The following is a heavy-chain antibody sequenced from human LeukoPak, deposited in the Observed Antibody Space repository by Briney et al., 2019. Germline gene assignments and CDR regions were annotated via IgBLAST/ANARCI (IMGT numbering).Heavy chain of an antibody. Sequence: GASVKVSCKASGYTFTSYDINWVRQATGQGLEWMGWMNPNSGNTGYAQKFQGRVTITRNTSISTAYMELSSLRSEDTAVYYCARSLSYCSSTSCSTNDDAFDIWGQGTMVTVSS. CDR1: GYTFTSYD. V-gene: IGHV1-8*03. CDR3: ARSLSYCSSTSCSTNDDAFDI. J-gene: IGHJ3*02. CDR2: MNPNSGNT. D-gene: IGHD2-2*01.